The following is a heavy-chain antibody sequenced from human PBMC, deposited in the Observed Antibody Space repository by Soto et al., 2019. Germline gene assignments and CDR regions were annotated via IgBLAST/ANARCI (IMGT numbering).Heavy chain of an antibody. D-gene: IGHD6-13*01. V-gene: IGHV1-8*01. Sequence: QVQLVQSGAEVKKPGASVKVSCKASGYTFTSYDINWVRQATGQGLEWMGWMNPNSGNTGYAQKFQGRVTMTRNTSISTAYMDLSSLRSEDTDVYYCAREIAAAGYYYGMDVWGQGTTVTVSS. CDR3: AREIAAAGYYYGMDV. CDR1: GYTFTSYD. J-gene: IGHJ6*02. CDR2: MNPNSGNT.